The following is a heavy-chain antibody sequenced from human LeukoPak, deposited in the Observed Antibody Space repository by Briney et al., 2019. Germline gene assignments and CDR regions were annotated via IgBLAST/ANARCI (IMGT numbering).Heavy chain of an antibody. CDR1: GFTFSSYA. J-gene: IGHJ3*01. CDR3: AKDNDILTGYWGAFDF. V-gene: IGHV3-23*01. D-gene: IGHD3-9*01. CDR2: ISGSGNST. Sequence: GGSLRLSCAASGFTFSSYAMSWVRQAPGKGLEWVSTISGSGNSTYYADSVKGRFTISRDNSKNTLYLQMNSLRAEDTALYYCAKDNDILTGYWGAFDFWGQGTTVTVSP.